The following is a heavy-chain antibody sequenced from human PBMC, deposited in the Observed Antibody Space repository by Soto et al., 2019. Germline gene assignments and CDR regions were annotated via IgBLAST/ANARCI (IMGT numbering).Heavy chain of an antibody. CDR2: ISYSGST. D-gene: IGHD6-25*01. V-gene: IGHV4-31*03. Sequence: QVQLESSGPGLVKPSQTLSLTCTVSGGSISSVGYFWTWIRQHPAKGLEWIGHISYSGSTYFIPSLRSRLSMSVDTSKNQFSLNLTSVTVAVTALYYCARLNSGWHQTFDSWGQGTLVTVSS. CDR1: GGSISSVGYF. CDR3: ARLNSGWHQTFDS. J-gene: IGHJ4*02.